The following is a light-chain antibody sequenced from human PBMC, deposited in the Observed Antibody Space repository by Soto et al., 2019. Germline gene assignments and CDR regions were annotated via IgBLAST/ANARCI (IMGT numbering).Light chain of an antibody. CDR2: DSS. J-gene: IGKJ5*01. CDR1: QSISTW. V-gene: IGKV1-5*01. Sequence: DIQMTQSPSTLSASVGDRVTITCRASQSISTWLAWSQQKSGRAPTLLIYDSSSLESGVPSRFSGSGSGTEFSLTISSLQPDDFATYFCQQYDSFSITFGQGTRLEI. CDR3: QQYDSFSIT.